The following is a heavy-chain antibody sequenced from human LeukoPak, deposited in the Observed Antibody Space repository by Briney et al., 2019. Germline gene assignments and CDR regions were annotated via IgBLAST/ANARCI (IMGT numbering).Heavy chain of an antibody. J-gene: IGHJ4*02. CDR2: IIPIFGTA. CDR1: GGTFSSYA. D-gene: IGHD5-18*01. Sequence: GASVKVSCKASGGTFSSYAISWVRQAPGQGLEWMGGIIPIFGTANYAQKFQGRVTITADKSTSTAYMELSSLRSEDTAVYYCARAGGDTAMDYYFDYWGQGTLVTVSS. V-gene: IGHV1-69*06. CDR3: ARAGGDTAMDYYFDY.